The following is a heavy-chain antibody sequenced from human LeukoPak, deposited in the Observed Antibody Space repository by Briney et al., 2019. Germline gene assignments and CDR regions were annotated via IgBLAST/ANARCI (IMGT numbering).Heavy chain of an antibody. J-gene: IGHJ4*02. CDR1: GYSFTSYW. V-gene: IGHV5-51*01. CDR3: ARPARGYCSSTSCYVFDY. Sequence: GESLKISCKGSGYSFTSYWIGWVRQMPGKGLEWMGIIYPGDSDTRYSPSFQGQVTISADESISTAYLQWSSLKASDTAMYYCARPARGYCSSTSCYVFDYWGQGTLVTVSS. CDR2: IYPGDSDT. D-gene: IGHD2-2*01.